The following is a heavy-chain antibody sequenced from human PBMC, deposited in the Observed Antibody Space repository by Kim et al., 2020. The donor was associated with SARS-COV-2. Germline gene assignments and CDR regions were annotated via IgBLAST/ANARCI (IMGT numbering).Heavy chain of an antibody. J-gene: IGHJ4*02. D-gene: IGHD5-12*01. CDR3: ARDRWAGRWLQLGGY. CDR2: IIPIFGTA. V-gene: IGHV1-69*13. Sequence: SVKVSCKASGGTFSSYAISWVRQAPGQGLEWMGGIIPIFGTANYAQKFQGRVTITADESTSTAYMELSSLRSEDTAVYYCARDRWAGRWLQLGGYWGQGTLVTVSS. CDR1: GGTFSSYA.